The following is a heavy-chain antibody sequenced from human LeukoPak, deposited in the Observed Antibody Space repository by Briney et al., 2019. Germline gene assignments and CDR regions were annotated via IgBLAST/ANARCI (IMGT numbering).Heavy chain of an antibody. CDR2: FDPEDGET. CDR1: GYTLTELS. J-gene: IGHJ3*02. V-gene: IGHV1-24*01. D-gene: IGHD1-1*01. Sequence: GPVKVSCKVSGYTLTELSMHWVRQAPGKGLEWRGGFDPEDGETIYAQKFQGRVTMTEDTSTDTAYMELSGLRSEDTAVYYCASMRGVAGTYDAFDIWGQGTMVTVSS. CDR3: ASMRGVAGTYDAFDI.